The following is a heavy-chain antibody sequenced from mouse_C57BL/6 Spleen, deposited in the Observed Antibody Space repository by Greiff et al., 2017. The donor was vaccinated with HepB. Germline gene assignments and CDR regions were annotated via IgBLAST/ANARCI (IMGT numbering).Heavy chain of an antibody. J-gene: IGHJ2*01. Sequence: EVQVVGSGPGLVKPSQSLSLTCSVTGYSITSGYYWNWIRQFPGNKLEWMGYISYDGSNNYNPSLKNRISITRDTSKNQFFLKLNSVTTEDTATYYCARDRNYYGSSYGGFDYWGQGTTLTVSS. D-gene: IGHD1-1*01. V-gene: IGHV3-6*01. CDR3: ARDRNYYGSSYGGFDY. CDR1: GYSITSGYY. CDR2: ISYDGSN.